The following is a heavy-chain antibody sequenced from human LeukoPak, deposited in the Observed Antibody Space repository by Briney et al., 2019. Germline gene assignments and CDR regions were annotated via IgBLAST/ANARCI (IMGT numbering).Heavy chain of an antibody. CDR3: ARSGYSSGSGI. V-gene: IGHV4-30-4*01. Sequence: SETLSLTCTVSGASISSGDYYWSWIRQPPGKGLEWIGYIYYSGSTYYNPSLKSRVTISRDTSKNQVSLKVSSVTAADTAVYYCARSGYSSGSGIWGQGTMVTVSS. D-gene: IGHD6-19*01. J-gene: IGHJ3*02. CDR1: GASISSGDYY. CDR2: IYYSGST.